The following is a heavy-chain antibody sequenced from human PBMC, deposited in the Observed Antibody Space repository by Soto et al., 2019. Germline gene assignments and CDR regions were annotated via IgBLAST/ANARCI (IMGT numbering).Heavy chain of an antibody. CDR3: SGGRLGGNLGY. Sequence: EVQLVESGGGLVQPGGSPRLSCAASGFIFSSYWMSWVRQAPGKGLEWVANIKQDGSEQYDVDFVNGRFTISRYNAKDSRCLRNNCLRGGETAGYFWSGGRLGGNLGYWGQGTLVTGSS. CDR2: IKQDGSEQ. J-gene: IGHJ4*02. CDR1: GFIFSSYW. D-gene: IGHD3-16*01. V-gene: IGHV3-7*04.